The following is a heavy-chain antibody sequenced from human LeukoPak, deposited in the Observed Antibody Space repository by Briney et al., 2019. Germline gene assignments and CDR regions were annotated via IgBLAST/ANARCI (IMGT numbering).Heavy chain of an antibody. CDR2: IYYSGST. Sequence: SETLSLTCTVSGGSISSSSYYWGWIRQPPGKGLEWIGSIYYSGSTYYNPSLKSRVTISVDTSKNQFSLKLSSVTAADTAVYYCARHWYDFWKRDYGMDVWGQGTTVTVS. CDR1: GGSISSSSYY. CDR3: ARHWYDFWKRDYGMDV. J-gene: IGHJ6*02. V-gene: IGHV4-39*01. D-gene: IGHD3-3*01.